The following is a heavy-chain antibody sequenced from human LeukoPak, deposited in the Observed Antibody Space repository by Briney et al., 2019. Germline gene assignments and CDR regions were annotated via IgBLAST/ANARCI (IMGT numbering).Heavy chain of an antibody. CDR2: IRYDGSNK. V-gene: IGHV3-30*02. J-gene: IGHJ4*02. Sequence: PGGSLRLSCAASGFTFSSYGMHWVRQAPGKGLEWVAFIRYDGSNKYYADSVKGRFTISRDNSKNMLYLQMNSLRAEDTAVYYCAKDPRLLWFGELDYFDYWGQGTLVTVSS. CDR1: GFTFSSYG. D-gene: IGHD3-10*01. CDR3: AKDPRLLWFGELDYFDY.